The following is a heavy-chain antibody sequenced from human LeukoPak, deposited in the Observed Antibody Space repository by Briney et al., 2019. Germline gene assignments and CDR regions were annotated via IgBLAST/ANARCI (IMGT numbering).Heavy chain of an antibody. D-gene: IGHD1-26*01. V-gene: IGHV1-8*03. CDR2: MNPNSGNT. CDR1: GYTFTSYD. Sequence: ASVKVSCKASGYTFTSYDINWVRQATGQGLEWMGWMNPNSGNTGYAQKFQGRVTITRNTSISTAYMELSSLRSEDTAVYYCARETRVGATYDYWGQGTLVTVSS. CDR3: ARETRVGATYDY. J-gene: IGHJ4*02.